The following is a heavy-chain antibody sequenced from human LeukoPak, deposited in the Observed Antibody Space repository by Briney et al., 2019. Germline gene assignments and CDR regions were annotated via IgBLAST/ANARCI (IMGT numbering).Heavy chain of an antibody. D-gene: IGHD3-22*01. CDR3: ARLRKYYYDSSGYYYGGYFFDF. CDR2: IYYSGTT. J-gene: IGHJ4*02. CDR1: GGSISSHY. Sequence: SETLSLTCTVSGGSISSHYWSWIRQPPGKGLEWIGYIYYSGTTNYNPSLKSRVTIAVDTSKNQFSLKLSSVTAADTAVYYCARLRKYYYDSSGYYYGGYFFDFWGQGTLVTVSS. V-gene: IGHV4-59*08.